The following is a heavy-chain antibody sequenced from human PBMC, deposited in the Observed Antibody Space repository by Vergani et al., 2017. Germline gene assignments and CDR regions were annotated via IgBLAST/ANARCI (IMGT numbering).Heavy chain of an antibody. CDR3: ARYPGCSGGSCYSADY. J-gene: IGHJ4*02. CDR1: GAPISYWC. V-gene: IGHV4-4*07. Sequence: QVQMQESGPGLVKTSETLSLTCSASGAPISYWCWSWLRQPAGKGLEWIGRLCPSGSTNYKPSLKSRVTMSMDTSQNQFSLELYSVTAADTAVYYCARYPGCSGGSCYSADYWGQGILVTVSS. D-gene: IGHD2-15*01. CDR2: LCPSGST.